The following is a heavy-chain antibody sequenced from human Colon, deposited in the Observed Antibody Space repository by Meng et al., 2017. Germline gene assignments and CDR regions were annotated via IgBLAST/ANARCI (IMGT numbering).Heavy chain of an antibody. CDR1: GFTFSNAW. J-gene: IGHJ4*02. Sequence: GESLKISCAASGFTFSNAWMSWVRQAPGKGLEWVGRIKSKTDGGTTDYAAPVKGRFTISRADSKNTLYLQMNSMKTEDTAVYYCTTDSYSSSWDRWGQGTRVTVSS. CDR3: TTDSYSSSWDR. CDR2: IKSKTDGGTT. V-gene: IGHV3-15*01. D-gene: IGHD6-13*01.